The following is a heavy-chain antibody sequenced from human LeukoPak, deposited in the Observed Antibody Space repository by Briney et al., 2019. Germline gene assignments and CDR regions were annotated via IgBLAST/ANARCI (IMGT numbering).Heavy chain of an antibody. Sequence: ASVKVSCKASGGTFSSYAISWVRQAPGQGLEWMGGIIPIFGTANYAQKFQGRVTITADESTSTAYMELSSLRSEDTAVYYCARGDSSSWYGPYYYGMDVWGQGTTATVSS. J-gene: IGHJ6*02. V-gene: IGHV1-69*13. CDR3: ARGDSSSWYGPYYYGMDV. CDR1: GGTFSSYA. D-gene: IGHD6-13*01. CDR2: IIPIFGTA.